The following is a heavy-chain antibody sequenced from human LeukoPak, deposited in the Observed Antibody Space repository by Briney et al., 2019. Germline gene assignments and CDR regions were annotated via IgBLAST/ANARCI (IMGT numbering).Heavy chain of an antibody. D-gene: IGHD5-24*01. Sequence: PGRSLRLSCAASGFTFSSYGMHWVRQAPGKGLEWVAVISYDGSNKYYADSVKGRFTISRDNSKNTLYLQMNSLRAEDTAVYYCANSRRDGYNQWYYGMDVWGQGTTVTVSS. J-gene: IGHJ6*02. CDR1: GFTFSSYG. CDR3: ANSRRDGYNQWYYGMDV. V-gene: IGHV3-30*18. CDR2: ISYDGSNK.